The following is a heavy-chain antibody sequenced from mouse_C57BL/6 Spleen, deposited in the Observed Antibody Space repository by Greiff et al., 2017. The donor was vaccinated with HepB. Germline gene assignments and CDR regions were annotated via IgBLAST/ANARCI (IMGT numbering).Heavy chain of an antibody. V-gene: IGHV1-69*01. CDR2: IDPSDSYT. Sequence: QVQLQQPGAELVMPGASVRLSCKASGYTFTSYWMHWVKQRPGQGLEWIGEIDPSDSYTNYNQKFKGKSTLTVDKSSSTAYMQLSSLTSEDSAVYYCASRGRTTSYYFDYWGQGTTLTVSS. CDR3: ASRGRTTSYYFDY. CDR1: GYTFTSYW. J-gene: IGHJ2*01. D-gene: IGHD5-5*01.